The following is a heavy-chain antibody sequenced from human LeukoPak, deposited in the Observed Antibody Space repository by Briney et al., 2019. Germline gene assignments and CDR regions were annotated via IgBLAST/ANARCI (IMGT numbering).Heavy chain of an antibody. CDR3: ATTPGYYYDSSGYYPDL. J-gene: IGHJ4*02. Sequence: GGSLRLSCAASGFTFSSYAMSWVRQAPGKGLEWVSAIIGSGGSTYYADSVKGRFTISRDNSKNTLYLQMNSLRAEDTAVYYCATTPGYYYDSSGYYPDLWGQGTLVTVSS. CDR1: GFTFSSYA. CDR2: IIGSGGST. D-gene: IGHD3-22*01. V-gene: IGHV3-23*01.